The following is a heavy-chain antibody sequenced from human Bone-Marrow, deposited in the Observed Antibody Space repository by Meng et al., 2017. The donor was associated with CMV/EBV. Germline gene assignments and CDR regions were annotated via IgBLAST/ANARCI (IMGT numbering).Heavy chain of an antibody. V-gene: IGHV1-8*01. CDR1: GYTFTSYD. D-gene: IGHD2-2*01. CDR3: ARERYIVVVPAATGGWFDP. J-gene: IGHJ5*02. Sequence: ASVKVSCKASGYTFTSYDINWVRQATGQGLEWMGWMNPNSGNTGYAQKFQGRVTITTDESTSTAYMELSSLRSEDTAVYYCARERYIVVVPAATGGWFDPWGQGTLVTVSS. CDR2: MNPNSGNT.